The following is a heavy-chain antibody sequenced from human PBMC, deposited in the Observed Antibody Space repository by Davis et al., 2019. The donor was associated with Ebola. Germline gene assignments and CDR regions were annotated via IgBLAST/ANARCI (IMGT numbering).Heavy chain of an antibody. CDR2: ISAYNGNT. CDR1: GYTFTSYG. CDR3: ARDRWWRGDAFDI. V-gene: IGHV1-18*01. J-gene: IGHJ3*02. D-gene: IGHD2-15*01. Sequence: ASVKVSCKASGYTFTSYGISWVRQAPGQGLEWMGWISAYNGNTNYAQKFQGRVTMTRNTSISTAYMELSSLRSEDTAVYYCARDRWWRGDAFDIWGQGTMVTVSS.